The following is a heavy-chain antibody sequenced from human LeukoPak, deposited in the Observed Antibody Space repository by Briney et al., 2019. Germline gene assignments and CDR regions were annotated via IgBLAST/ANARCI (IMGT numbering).Heavy chain of an antibody. J-gene: IGHJ4*02. CDR2: IKQDGSEK. Sequence: TGGSLRLSCAASGFTFSNYWMTWVRQAPGKGLEWVASIKQDGSEKYYVDSVKGRFTFSRDNAKNSLYLQMNSLRAEDTAVYYCASGLELDYWGQGTLVTVSS. CDR3: ASGLELDY. CDR1: GFTFSNYW. V-gene: IGHV3-7*03.